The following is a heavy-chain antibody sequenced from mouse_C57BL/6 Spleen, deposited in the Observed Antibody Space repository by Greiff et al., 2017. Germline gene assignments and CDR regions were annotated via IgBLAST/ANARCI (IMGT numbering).Heavy chain of an antibody. J-gene: IGHJ3*01. D-gene: IGHD2-3*01. CDR3: TRRGRWLNLPY. V-gene: IGHV1-15*01. CDR2: IDPETGGT. CDR1: GYTFTDYE. Sequence: VQLQQSGAELVRPGASVTLSCTASGYTFTDYEMHWVKQTPVHGLEWIGAIDPETGGTAYNQKFKGKAILTADKSSSTAYMELRSLTSDDSAVYYCTRRGRWLNLPYWGQGTLVTVSA.